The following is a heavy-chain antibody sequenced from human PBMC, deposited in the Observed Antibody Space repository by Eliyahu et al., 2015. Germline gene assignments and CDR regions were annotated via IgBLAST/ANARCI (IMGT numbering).Heavy chain of an antibody. J-gene: IGHJ4*02. CDR2: ISSSSSYI. CDR1: SSYS. D-gene: IGHD3-3*01. CDR3: ARGPNDYDFWSGYPPPPYYFDY. V-gene: IGHV3-21*01. Sequence: SSYSMNWVRQAPGKGLEWVSSISSSSSYIYYADSVKGRFTISRDNAKNSLYLQMNSLRAEDTAVYYCARGPNDYDFWSGYPPPPYYFDYWGQGTLVTVSS.